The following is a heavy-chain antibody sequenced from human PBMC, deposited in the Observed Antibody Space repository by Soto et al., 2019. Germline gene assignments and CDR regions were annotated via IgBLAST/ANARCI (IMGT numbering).Heavy chain of an antibody. Sequence: ASVKVSCKASGFTLTNYVLHWVRQAPGQRLEWMGWSNGGNGDTKYSQKFQGRVTITRGTSASTAYMELSSLRSEDTAVYYCARVGYQYYYGMDVWGQGTTVTVSS. CDR3: ARVGYQYYYGMDV. J-gene: IGHJ6*02. CDR1: GFTLTNYV. CDR2: SNGGNGDT. V-gene: IGHV1-3*01. D-gene: IGHD2-2*01.